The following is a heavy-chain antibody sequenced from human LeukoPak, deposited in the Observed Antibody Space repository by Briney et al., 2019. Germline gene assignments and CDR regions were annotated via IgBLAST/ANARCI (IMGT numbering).Heavy chain of an antibody. V-gene: IGHV3-23*01. CDR2: IMESGDIT. D-gene: IGHD2-8*01. CDR1: GFSFSNYV. Sequence: GGSLRLSCVGSGFSFSNYVMRWVREAPGKELEWVSSIMESGDITYYADSVKGRFTISRDNSKNTLYLQMNRLIAEHPALYYCARGRENGAYVSRVLDYWGQGILVTVSS. CDR3: ARGRENGAYVSRVLDY. J-gene: IGHJ4*02.